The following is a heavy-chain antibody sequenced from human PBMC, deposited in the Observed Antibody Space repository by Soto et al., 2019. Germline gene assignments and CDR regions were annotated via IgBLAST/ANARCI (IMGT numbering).Heavy chain of an antibody. CDR2: IIPIRGIA. Sequence: SVKVSCKASGGTFSSYTISWVRQAPGQGLEWMGRIIPIRGIANYAQKFQGRVTMTADKSTSTAYMELSSLRSEDTAVYYCAGLGLGVFDYWGQGTLVTVSS. V-gene: IGHV1-69*02. D-gene: IGHD3-10*01. CDR3: AGLGLGVFDY. CDR1: GGTFSSYT. J-gene: IGHJ4*02.